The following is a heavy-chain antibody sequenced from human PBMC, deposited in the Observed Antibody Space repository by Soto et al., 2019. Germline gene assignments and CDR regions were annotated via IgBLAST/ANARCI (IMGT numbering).Heavy chain of an antibody. Sequence: VQLVQSGAELRMPGASVKVSCKTSGYTFSNYGLTWVRQAPGQGLEWMGWMSIYFSYSHSSPKLHGRLSLTTDTSTSTAFMELTNLRVDDTAVYYCAKNTSNWLDSWGQGTLVTVSS. CDR2: MSIYFSYS. CDR3: AKNTSNWLDS. CDR1: GYTFSNYG. J-gene: IGHJ5*01. D-gene: IGHD4-4*01. V-gene: IGHV1-18*01.